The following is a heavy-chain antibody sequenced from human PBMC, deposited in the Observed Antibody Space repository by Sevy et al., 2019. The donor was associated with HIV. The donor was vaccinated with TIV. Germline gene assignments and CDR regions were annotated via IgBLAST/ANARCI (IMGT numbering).Heavy chain of an antibody. CDR3: AKDGPHDSWSGYSPEYYFDY. CDR1: GFTFSSYG. D-gene: IGHD3-3*01. J-gene: IGHJ4*02. Sequence: GGSLRLSCAASGFTFSSYGMHWVRQAPGKGLEWVAFIRYDGSNKYYADSVKGRFTISRDNSKNTLYLQMNSLRAEDTAVYYCAKDGPHDSWSGYSPEYYFDYWGQGTLVTVSS. V-gene: IGHV3-30*02. CDR2: IRYDGSNK.